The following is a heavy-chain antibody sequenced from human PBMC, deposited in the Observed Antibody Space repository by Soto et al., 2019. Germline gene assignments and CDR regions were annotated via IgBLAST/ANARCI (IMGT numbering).Heavy chain of an antibody. CDR2: INPNSGGT. V-gene: IGHV1-2*04. D-gene: IGHD5-12*01. J-gene: IGHJ6*03. CDR3: ARNQRGYSGYDYYYYMDV. CDR1: GYTFTGYY. Sequence: ASVKVSCKSSGYTFTGYYMHWVRQAPGRGLEWMGWINPNSGGTNYAQKFQGWVTMTRDTSISTAYMELSRLRSEDTAVYYCARNQRGYSGYDYYYYMDVWGKGTTVTVSS.